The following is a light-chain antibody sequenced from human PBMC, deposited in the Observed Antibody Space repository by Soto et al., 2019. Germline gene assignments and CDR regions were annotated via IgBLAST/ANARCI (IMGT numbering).Light chain of an antibody. Sequence: QSALTQPASVSGSPGQSITISCTGTSSDVGLYNLVSWYQQLPGKAPKLIIYEVNERPSGISDRFSGSKSGNTASLTISGLQDEDEAGYYCCSYVGSSILMFGGGTKLTVL. J-gene: IGLJ3*02. CDR2: EVN. CDR3: CSYVGSSILM. CDR1: SSDVGLYNL. V-gene: IGLV2-23*02.